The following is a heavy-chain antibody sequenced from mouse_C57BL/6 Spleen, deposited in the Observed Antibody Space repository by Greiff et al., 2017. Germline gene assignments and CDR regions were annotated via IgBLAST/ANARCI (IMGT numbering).Heavy chain of an antibody. CDR2: IDPETGGT. CDR3: TRSLYFEV. V-gene: IGHV1-15*01. J-gene: IGHJ1*03. CDR1: GYTFTDYE. Sequence: VQLQQSGAELVRPGASVTLSCKASGYTFTDYEMHWVKQTPVHGLEWIGAIDPETGGTAYNQKFKGKAILTADKSSSTAYMEPRGLTSEDSAGYYCTRSLYFEVWGRGTTVTVSS.